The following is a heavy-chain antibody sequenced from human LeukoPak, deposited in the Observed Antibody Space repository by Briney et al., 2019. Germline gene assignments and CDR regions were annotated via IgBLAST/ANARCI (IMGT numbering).Heavy chain of an antibody. CDR2: IWYDGSNK. D-gene: IGHD6-19*01. CDR1: GFTFSSYG. J-gene: IGHJ4*02. CDR3: ARGRGPSIAVAGGFDY. Sequence: GGSLRLSCAASGFTFSSYGMRWVRQAPGKGLEWVAVIWYDGSNKYYADSVKGRFTISRDNSKNTLYLQMNSLRAEDTAVYYCARGRGPSIAVAGGFDYWGQGTLVTVSS. V-gene: IGHV3-33*01.